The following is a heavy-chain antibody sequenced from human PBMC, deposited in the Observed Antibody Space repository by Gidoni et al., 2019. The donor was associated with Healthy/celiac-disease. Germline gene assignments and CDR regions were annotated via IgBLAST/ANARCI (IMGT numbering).Heavy chain of an antibody. D-gene: IGHD4-17*01. V-gene: IGHV1-69*01. Sequence: QVQLVQSGGEVKKPGSSVKVSCTASGGTFSSYAISWVRQAPGQGLEWMGGIIPIFGTANYAQKFQGRVTITADESTSTAYMELSSLRSEDTAVYYCARTDDYERTFDIWGQGTMVTVSS. CDR3: ARTDDYERTFDI. CDR2: IIPIFGTA. J-gene: IGHJ3*02. CDR1: GGTFSSYA.